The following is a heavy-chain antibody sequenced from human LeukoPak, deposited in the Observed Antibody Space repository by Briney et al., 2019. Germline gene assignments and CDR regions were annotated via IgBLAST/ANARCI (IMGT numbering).Heavy chain of an antibody. J-gene: IGHJ4*02. Sequence: GGSLRLSCAAFGFTFSDYYMSWIRQAPGKGLEWVSYISSSGDSIYYADSVKGRFTISRDNAKNSLYLQMNSLRAEDTAVYYCARHSSGYFRLDYWGQGTLVTVSS. CDR2: ISSSGDSI. D-gene: IGHD3-22*01. CDR1: GFTFSDYY. CDR3: ARHSSGYFRLDY. V-gene: IGHV3-11*01.